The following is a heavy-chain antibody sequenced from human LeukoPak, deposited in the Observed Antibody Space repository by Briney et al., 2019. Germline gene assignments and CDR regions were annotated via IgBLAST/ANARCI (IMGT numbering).Heavy chain of an antibody. D-gene: IGHD3-10*01. CDR3: AKNGRQRKTYFYGSGRAKIFDI. CDR1: GFTFSNYG. CDR2: LWYDGTNK. Sequence: GGSLRLSCAASGFTFSNYGVHGVRQAPGKGLDWVAFLWYDGTNKYYADSVKGRFTISRDNSKNTMYLQMNSLTAEDTAVYYCAKNGRQRKTYFYGSGRAKIFDIWGQGRMVTLSS. V-gene: IGHV3-30*02. J-gene: IGHJ3*02.